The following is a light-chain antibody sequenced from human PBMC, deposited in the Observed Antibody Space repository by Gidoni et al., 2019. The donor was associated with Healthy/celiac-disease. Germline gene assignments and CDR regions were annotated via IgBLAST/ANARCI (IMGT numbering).Light chain of an antibody. J-gene: IGLJ2*01. V-gene: IGLV3-21*02. CDR2: DDS. Sequence: SYVLTQPSSVSVAPGQTARITCGGNNIGSKSVHWYQHKPGPAPVLVVYDDSDRPSGIPGRFSGSNSGNTATLTISRVEAGDEADYYCQVWDSSSDHVVFGGGTKLTVL. CDR1: NIGSKS. CDR3: QVWDSSSDHVV.